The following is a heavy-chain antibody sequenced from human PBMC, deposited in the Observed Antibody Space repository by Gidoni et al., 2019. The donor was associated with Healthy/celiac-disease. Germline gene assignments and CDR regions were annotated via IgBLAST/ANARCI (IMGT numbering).Heavy chain of an antibody. D-gene: IGHD6-6*01. CDR1: VGSFSGYY. J-gene: IGHJ4*02. V-gene: IGHV4-34*01. Sequence: QVQLQQWGAGLLQPSETLSLTCAVYVGSFSGYYWSLIRQPPGKGLEWIGEINHSGSTNYNQARKSRVNISVDTSKNQFSLKLSSVTAADTAVYYCAGSRREEQLVSENRRYYFDYWGQGTLVTVSS. CDR3: AGSRREEQLVSENRRYYFDY. CDR2: INHSGST.